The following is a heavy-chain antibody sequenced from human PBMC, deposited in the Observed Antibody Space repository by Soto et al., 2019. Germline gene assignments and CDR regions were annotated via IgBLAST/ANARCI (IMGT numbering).Heavy chain of an antibody. V-gene: IGHV1-8*01. CDR3: ARAARGGRWFDP. CDR1: GYTFTSYD. D-gene: IGHD3-16*01. CDR2: MNPHSGNT. J-gene: IGHJ5*02. Sequence: QVQLVQSGAEVKKPGASVKVSCKASGYTFTSYDINWVRQATGQGLEWMGWMNPHSGNTGYAHKIQGRVTMTRNTSISTAYMELSSLGSEDTAVYYCARAARGGRWFDPWGHGTLVTVSS.